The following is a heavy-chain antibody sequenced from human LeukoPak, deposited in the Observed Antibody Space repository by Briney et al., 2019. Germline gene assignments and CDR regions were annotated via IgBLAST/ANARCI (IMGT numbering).Heavy chain of an antibody. CDR3: ARGRGNYDFWSGAHPDWYFDL. CDR2: INPSGGGT. CDR1: GYTFTSYY. V-gene: IGHV1-46*01. Sequence: ASVKVSCKASGYTFTSYYMHWVRQAPGQGLEWMAIINPSGGGTTYAQKFQGRVTITADESTSTAYMELSSLRSEDTAVYYCARGRGNYDFWSGAHPDWYFDLWGRGTLVTVSS. J-gene: IGHJ2*01. D-gene: IGHD3-3*01.